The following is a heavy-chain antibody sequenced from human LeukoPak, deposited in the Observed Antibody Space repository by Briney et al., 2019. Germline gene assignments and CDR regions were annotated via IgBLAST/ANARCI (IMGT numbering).Heavy chain of an antibody. CDR3: AGRSRFDAFDI. D-gene: IGHD1-26*01. J-gene: IGHJ3*02. Sequence: GGTLRLSCAASGLTFSSYGMSWVRQAPGTGLEWVSAISGSGGSTYYADSVKGRFTISRDNSKNTLYLQMNSLRAEDTAVYYCAGRSRFDAFDIWGQGTMVTVSS. CDR1: GLTFSSYG. V-gene: IGHV3-23*01. CDR2: ISGSGGST.